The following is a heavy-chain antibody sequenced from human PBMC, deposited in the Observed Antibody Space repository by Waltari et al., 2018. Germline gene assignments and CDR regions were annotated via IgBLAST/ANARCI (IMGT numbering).Heavy chain of an antibody. J-gene: IGHJ6*04. Sequence: EVQLVESGGGLVQPGGSLRLSCEASGFIFSTYWMHWVRQGPGKGLVWVARIDNGDCSGTSYADSVKGRFTISRDNAKNTLYLQMNSLRAEDTGVYYCARDHYYSKDVWGTGTTVTVSS. CDR3: ARDHYYSKDV. V-gene: IGHV3-74*01. CDR2: IDNGDCSGT. CDR1: GFIFSTYW.